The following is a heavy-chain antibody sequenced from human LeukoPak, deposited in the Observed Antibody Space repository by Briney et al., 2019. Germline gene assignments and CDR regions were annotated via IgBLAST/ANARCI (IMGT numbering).Heavy chain of an antibody. CDR3: AKDRAAVLLWFGVPTDAFDI. CDR1: GFTFSSYG. V-gene: IGHV3-23*01. CDR2: ISGSGGST. J-gene: IGHJ3*02. D-gene: IGHD3-10*01. Sequence: GGTLRLSRAASGFTFSSYGMSWVRQAPGKGLEWVSAISGSGGSTYYADSVKGRFTISRDNSKNTLYLQMNSLRAEDTAVYYCAKDRAAVLLWFGVPTDAFDIWGQGTMVTVSS.